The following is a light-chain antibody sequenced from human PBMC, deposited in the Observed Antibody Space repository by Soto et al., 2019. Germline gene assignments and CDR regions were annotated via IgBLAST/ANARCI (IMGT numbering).Light chain of an antibody. V-gene: IGKV1-5*03. CDR2: KAS. Sequence: DIQMTQSPSTLSASVGDRVTITCRASQTSNWLAWYQQKPGKAPKLLIYKASSLESGVPSGFSGSGSGTEFTLTISSLQPDDFATYYCQQYNNYSPRTFGQGTKVEIK. CDR3: QQYNNYSPRT. J-gene: IGKJ1*01. CDR1: QTSNW.